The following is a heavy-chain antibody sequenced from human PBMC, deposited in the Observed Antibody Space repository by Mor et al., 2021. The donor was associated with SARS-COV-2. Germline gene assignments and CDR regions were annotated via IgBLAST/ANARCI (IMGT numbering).Heavy chain of an antibody. J-gene: IGHJ6*02. CDR3: ARGLSSSWYHSQTYYYGMDV. V-gene: IGHV4-34*01. Sequence: SLKSRVTISVDTSKNQFSLKLSSVTAADTAVYYCARGLSSSWYHSQTYYYGMDVWGQGTTVTVSS. D-gene: IGHD6-13*01.